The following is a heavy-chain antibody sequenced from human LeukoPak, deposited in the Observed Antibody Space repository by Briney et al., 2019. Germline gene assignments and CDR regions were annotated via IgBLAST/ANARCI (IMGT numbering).Heavy chain of an antibody. Sequence: PGGSLRLSCAASGFTFSVYYMSWVRQAPGKGLEWVSYISSSSSSYTNYADSVKGRFTISRDNAKNSLYLQLNTLRDEDTGVYFCARASASYFDYWGQGTLVTVSS. CDR2: ISSSSSSYT. J-gene: IGHJ4*02. CDR1: GFTFSVYY. V-gene: IGHV3-11*06. CDR3: ARASASYFDY.